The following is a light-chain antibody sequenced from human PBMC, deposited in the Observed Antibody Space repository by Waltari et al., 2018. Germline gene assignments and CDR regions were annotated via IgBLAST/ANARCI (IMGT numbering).Light chain of an antibody. Sequence: QAGLTQPPSVSKGLRQTATLTCTGHDNKVGKAGPTWLQQPQGPPPKLPPYRESTRPSGISDRFSASRSGNTASLTITGLQPEDEADYYCSAWDDKLNIYFFGPGTRVTVL. CDR2: RES. V-gene: IGLV10-54*04. CDR3: SAWDDKLNIYF. J-gene: IGLJ1*01. CDR1: DNKVGKAG.